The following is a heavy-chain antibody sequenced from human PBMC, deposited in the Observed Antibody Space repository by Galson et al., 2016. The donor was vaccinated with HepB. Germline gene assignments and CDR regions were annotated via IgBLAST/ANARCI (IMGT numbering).Heavy chain of an antibody. CDR2: IVSDGSTP. D-gene: IGHD4-11*01. CDR1: GFTFSIYW. J-gene: IGHJ4*02. Sequence: SLRLSCAASGFTFSIYWMQWVRQGPGGGLVWVSSIVSDGSTPLYADFVKGRFTISRDNAKNTLYLQMDGLRVEDTAVYYCGRESWGLPEYWGQGTLVTVSS. CDR3: GRESWGLPEY. V-gene: IGHV3-74*01.